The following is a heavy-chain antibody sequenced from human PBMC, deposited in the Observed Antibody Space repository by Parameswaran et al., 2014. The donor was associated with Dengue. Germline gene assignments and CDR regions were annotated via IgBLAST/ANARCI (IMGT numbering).Heavy chain of an antibody. V-gene: IGHV4-34*01. Sequence: RWIRQPQGRGWSGLGKSIIVEAPTTTVLKSRVTISVDTSKNQFSLKLSSVTAADTAVYYCARFKKVTKYCSGGSCYLNWFDPWGQGTLVTVSS. J-gene: IGHJ5*02. D-gene: IGHD2-15*01. CDR2: SIIVEAP. CDR3: ARFKKVTKYCSGGSCYLNWFDP.